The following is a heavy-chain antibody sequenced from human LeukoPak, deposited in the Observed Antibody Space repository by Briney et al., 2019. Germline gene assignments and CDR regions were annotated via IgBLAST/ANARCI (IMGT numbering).Heavy chain of an antibody. CDR2: ISSSSSYI. Sequence: GGSLRLSCAASGFTFSSYSMNWVRQAPGKGLEWVSSISSSSSYIYYADSVRGRFTISRDNAKNSLYLQMNSLRAEDTAVYYCARAVEYQLLCNDYWGQGTLVTVSS. CDR3: ARAVEYQLLCNDY. J-gene: IGHJ4*02. CDR1: GFTFSSYS. D-gene: IGHD2-2*01. V-gene: IGHV3-21*01.